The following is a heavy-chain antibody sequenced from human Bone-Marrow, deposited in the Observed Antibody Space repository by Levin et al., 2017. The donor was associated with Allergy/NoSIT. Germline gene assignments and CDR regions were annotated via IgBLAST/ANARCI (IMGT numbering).Heavy chain of an antibody. CDR3: AREPTSAFDL. V-gene: IGHV3-74*01. D-gene: IGHD2-2*01. J-gene: IGHJ3*01. CDR1: GFTFSSNW. Sequence: TGGSLRLSCVGSGFTFSSNWLHWVRLAPGKGLVWVARTNVDGSSTAYADSVKGRFTISRDDAKNTLYLQMNSLRVEDTAVYYCAREPTSAFDLWGRGTRVTVSS. CDR2: TNVDGSST.